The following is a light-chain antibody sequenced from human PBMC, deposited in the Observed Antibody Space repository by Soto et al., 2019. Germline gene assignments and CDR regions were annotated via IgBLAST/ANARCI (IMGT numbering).Light chain of an antibody. J-gene: IGKJ4*01. V-gene: IGKV1-6*01. CDR1: HGISND. Sequence: AIQMTQSPSSLSASVGDRVTITCRASHGISNDLGWYQQKPGKAPKLLIYAASTLHSGVPSRFSGGGSGTDFTLTISSLQPEDFATYYCLHDYDYPLTFGGGTKVEIK. CDR2: AAS. CDR3: LHDYDYPLT.